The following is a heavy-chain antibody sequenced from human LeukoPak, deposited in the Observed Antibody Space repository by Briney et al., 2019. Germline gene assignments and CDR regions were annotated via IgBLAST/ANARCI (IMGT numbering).Heavy chain of an antibody. V-gene: IGHV3-53*04. CDR2: IYSGGST. CDR1: GFTVSSNY. D-gene: IGHD4-17*01. CDR3: AKDYGDYEDSGFDY. J-gene: IGHJ4*02. Sequence: PGGSLRLSCAASGFTVSSNYMSWVRQAPGKGLEWVSVIYSGGSTYYADSVKGRFTISRHNSKNTLYLQMNSLRAEDTAVYYCAKDYGDYEDSGFDYWGQRTLVTVSS.